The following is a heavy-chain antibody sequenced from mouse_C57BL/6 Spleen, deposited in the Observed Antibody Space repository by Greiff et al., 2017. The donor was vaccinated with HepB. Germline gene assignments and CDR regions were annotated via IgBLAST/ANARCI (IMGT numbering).Heavy chain of an antibody. CDR3: ARETRDYDADY. V-gene: IGHV1-55*01. D-gene: IGHD2-3*01. CDR1: GYTFTSYW. J-gene: IGHJ2*01. CDR2: IYPGSGST. Sequence: QVQLQQSGAELVKPGASVKMSCKASGYTFTSYWITWVKQRPGQGLEWIGDIYPGSGSTNYNEKFKSKATLTVDTSSSTAYMQLSSLTSEDSAVYYCARETRDYDADYWGQGTTLTVSS.